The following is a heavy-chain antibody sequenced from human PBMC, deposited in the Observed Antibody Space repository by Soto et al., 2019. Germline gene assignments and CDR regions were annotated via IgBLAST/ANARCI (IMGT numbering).Heavy chain of an antibody. J-gene: IGHJ4*02. CDR3: ARGPKLPFPTMVRGVLAMCLAS. CDR1: GGSFSGYY. Sequence: SETLSLTCAVYGGSFSGYYWSWIRQPPGKGLEWIGEINHSGSTNYNPSLKSRVTISVDTSKNQFSLKLSSVTAADTAVYYCARGPKLPFPTMVRGVLAMCLASWGQGTLVTVS. V-gene: IGHV4-34*01. D-gene: IGHD3-10*01. CDR2: INHSGST.